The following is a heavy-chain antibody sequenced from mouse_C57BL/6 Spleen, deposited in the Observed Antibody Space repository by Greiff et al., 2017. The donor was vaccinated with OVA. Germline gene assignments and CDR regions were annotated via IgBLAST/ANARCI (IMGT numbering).Heavy chain of an antibody. CDR1: GYTFTSYW. J-gene: IGHJ2*01. V-gene: IGHV1-50*01. CDR3: ARRSWDY. CDR2: IDPSDSYT. Sequence: QVQLQQPGAELVKPGASVKLSCKASGYTFTSYWMQWVQQRPGQGLEWIGEIDPSDSYTNYNQKFKGKATLTVDTSSSTAYMQLSSLTSEDSAVYYCARRSWDYWGQGTTLTVSS.